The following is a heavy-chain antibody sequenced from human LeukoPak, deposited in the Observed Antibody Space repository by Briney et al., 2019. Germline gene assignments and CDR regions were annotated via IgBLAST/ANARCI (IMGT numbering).Heavy chain of an antibody. CDR1: GGSFSGYY. D-gene: IGHD2-2*01. CDR2: INHSGST. CDR3: ARGSVVPNKGRSYFDL. Sequence: SETLSLTCAVYGGSFSGYYWSWIRQPPGKGLEWIGEINHSGSTNYNPSLKSRVTISVDTSKNQFSLKLSSVTAADTAVYYCARGSVVPNKGRSYFDLWGCGTLVTVSS. J-gene: IGHJ2*01. V-gene: IGHV4-34*01.